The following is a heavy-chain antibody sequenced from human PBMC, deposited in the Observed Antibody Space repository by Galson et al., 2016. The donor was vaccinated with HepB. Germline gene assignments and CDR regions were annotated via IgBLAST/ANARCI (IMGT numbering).Heavy chain of an antibody. D-gene: IGHD5-12*01. CDR1: SDTLSNYG. V-gene: IGHV1-18*01. CDR2: VNTYTGDA. Sequence: SVKVSCKASSDTLSNYGFSWVRQAPGQGLEWMGGVNTYTGDADYPQRFQDRVTMTTDTSTKTAYMELRSLRSDDTAVYYCASRGGYDALDIWGQGTMNTVSS. J-gene: IGHJ3*02. CDR3: ASRGGYDALDI.